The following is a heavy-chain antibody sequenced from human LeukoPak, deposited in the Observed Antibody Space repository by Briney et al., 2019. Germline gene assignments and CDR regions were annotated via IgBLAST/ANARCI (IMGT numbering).Heavy chain of an antibody. D-gene: IGHD6-13*01. J-gene: IGHJ6*02. CDR1: GSTFSSYG. CDR2: IWYDGSNK. V-gene: IGHV3-33*01. Sequence: PGRSLRLSCAASGSTFSSYGMHWVRQAPGKGLEWVAVIWYDGSNKYYADSVKGRFTISRDNSKNTLYLQMNSLRAEDTAVYYCARDLAAADQPPFRYYYYGMGVWGQGTTVTVSS. CDR3: ARDLAAADQPPFRYYYYGMGV.